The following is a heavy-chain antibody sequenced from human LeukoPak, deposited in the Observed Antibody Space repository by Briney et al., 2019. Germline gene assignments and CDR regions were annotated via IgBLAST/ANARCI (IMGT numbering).Heavy chain of an antibody. J-gene: IGHJ4*02. Sequence: GGSLRLSCAASGFTFSDYYMSWIRQAPGKGLEWVSYISSSGSTIYYADSVRGRFTISRDNAKNSLYLQMNSLRAEDTAVYYCARSSEGLLRYFDWLLDYWGQGTLVTVSS. CDR3: ARSSEGLLRYFDWLLDY. CDR2: ISSSGSTI. V-gene: IGHV3-11*04. D-gene: IGHD3-9*01. CDR1: GFTFSDYY.